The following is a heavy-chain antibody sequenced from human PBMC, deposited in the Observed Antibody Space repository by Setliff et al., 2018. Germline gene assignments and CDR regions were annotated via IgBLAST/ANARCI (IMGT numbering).Heavy chain of an antibody. CDR3: ARGRPLFDS. CDR2: IYHTGSTTY. J-gene: IGHJ4*02. Sequence: LSLTCEVSGDSVSSSHWWSWVRQPPGRGLEWLGEIYHTGSTTYSYNASLKSRVTVSLDKSKNQFSLKLTSVTAADTAVYFCARGRPLFDSWGQGTLVTVSS. CDR1: GDSVSSSHW. V-gene: IGHV4-4*01.